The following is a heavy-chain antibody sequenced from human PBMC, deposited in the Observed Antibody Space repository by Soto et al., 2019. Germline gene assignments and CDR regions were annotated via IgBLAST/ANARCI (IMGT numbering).Heavy chain of an antibody. CDR2: ISGGSGVT. V-gene: IGHV3-23*01. Sequence: PGGSLRLSCAASGFTFSSYSMNWVRQAPGKGLEWVSIISGGSGVTHYADSVKGRFTISRDNSKNTLFLQMNSLRVEDTALYYFGKEGLTPSGNYWLGSWRQGTLVTVAS. D-gene: IGHD1-26*01. J-gene: IGHJ5*01. CDR1: GFTFSSYS. CDR3: GKEGLTPSGNYWLGS.